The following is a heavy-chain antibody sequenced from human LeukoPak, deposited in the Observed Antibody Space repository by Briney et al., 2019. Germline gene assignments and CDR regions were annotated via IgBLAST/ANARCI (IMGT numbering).Heavy chain of an antibody. CDR1: GFTFSSYW. CDR2: INSDGSST. Sequence: GESLRLSCAASGFTFSSYWMHWVRQAPGKGLVWVSRINSDGSSTSYADSVKGRFTISRDNAKNMLYLQMNSLRAEDTAVYYCAREQTLWSLGYWGQGTLVTVSS. V-gene: IGHV3-74*01. D-gene: IGHD3-10*01. J-gene: IGHJ4*02. CDR3: AREQTLWSLGY.